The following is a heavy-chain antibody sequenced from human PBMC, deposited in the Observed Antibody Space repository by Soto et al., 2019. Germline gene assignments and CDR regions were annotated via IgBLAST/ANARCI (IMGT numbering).Heavy chain of an antibody. Sequence: QVHLVQSGAEMKKPGSSVKVSCKVSGGDLTNSGISWVRQAPGQGLEWMGGIFPLLAMVDYSQKFQGRVTIPADESTNTTYMDLGSLRSEDKVCYYRAKEDGAGFKSWGQGPLVIVSS. CDR2: IFPLLAMV. J-gene: IGHJ4*02. CDR1: GGDLTNSG. V-gene: IGHV1-69*04. D-gene: IGHD6-19*01. CDR3: AKEDGAGFKS.